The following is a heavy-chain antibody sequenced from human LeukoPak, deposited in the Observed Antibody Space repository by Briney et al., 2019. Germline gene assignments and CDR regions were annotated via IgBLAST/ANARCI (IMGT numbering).Heavy chain of an antibody. CDR3: AREGAYCSSTSCYEYFQH. J-gene: IGHJ1*01. D-gene: IGHD2-2*01. CDR1: GGTFSSYA. V-gene: IGHV1-69*05. Sequence: PVKVSCKASGGTFSSYAISWVRQAPGQGLEWMGGIIPIFGTANYAQKFQGRVTITTDESTSTAYMELSSLRSEDTAVYYCAREGAYCSSTSCYEYFQHWGQGTLVTVSS. CDR2: IIPIFGTA.